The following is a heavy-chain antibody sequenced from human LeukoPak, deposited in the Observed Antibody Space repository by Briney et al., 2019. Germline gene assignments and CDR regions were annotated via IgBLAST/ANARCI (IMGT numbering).Heavy chain of an antibody. CDR2: IYYSGST. D-gene: IGHD3-16*01. Sequence: SETLSLTCTVSGGSISSYYWSWIRQPPGKGLEWIGYIYYSGSTNYNPSLKSRVTISVDTSKNQFSLKLSSVTAADTAVYYCARQSQVRGSDAFDIWGQGTMVTVSS. V-gene: IGHV4-59*08. J-gene: IGHJ3*02. CDR1: GGSISSYY. CDR3: ARQSQVRGSDAFDI.